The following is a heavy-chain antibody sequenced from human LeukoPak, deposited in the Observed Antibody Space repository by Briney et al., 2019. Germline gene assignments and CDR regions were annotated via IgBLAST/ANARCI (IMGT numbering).Heavy chain of an antibody. J-gene: IGHJ3*02. V-gene: IGHV4-4*09. D-gene: IGHD2-2*02. Sequence: PSETLSLTCTVSGGSNRSYYWSWIRQPRGKGLEWVGDIYTSRRTNYNPSLKSRITISVDTTKNQFSVKLSSVTAADTAVYYCARHSCSSTSCYTAFDIWGQGTMVTVSS. CDR2: IYTSRRT. CDR1: GGSNRSYY. CDR3: ARHSCSSTSCYTAFDI.